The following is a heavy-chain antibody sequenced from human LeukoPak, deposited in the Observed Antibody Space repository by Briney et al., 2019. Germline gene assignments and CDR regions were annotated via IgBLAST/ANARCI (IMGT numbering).Heavy chain of an antibody. Sequence: SETLSLTCGVHGGSFSGYYCNWIRQSPGKGLEWIGHINHNGKTNYNPSLKSRVTISVDTSKNQFSLTLTSVTAADTAVYFCARGWGGFDSWGQGTLVTVSS. D-gene: IGHD3-16*01. J-gene: IGHJ5*01. CDR1: GGSFSGYY. CDR2: INHNGKT. CDR3: ARGWGGFDS. V-gene: IGHV4-34*01.